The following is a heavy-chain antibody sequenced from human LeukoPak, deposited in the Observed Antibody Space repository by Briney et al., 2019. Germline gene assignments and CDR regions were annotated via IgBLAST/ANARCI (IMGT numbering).Heavy chain of an antibody. D-gene: IGHD3-22*01. V-gene: IGHV3-15*01. CDR3: TTCYDTSGYYFDY. Sequence: GSLRLSCAASGFTFTNAWTSWVRQAPGKGLEWVGLIKTKTDGGTADYAAPVKGRFTISRHDSENTLYLQMNSLKTEDTAVYYCTTCYDTSGYYFDYWGQGTLVTVSS. J-gene: IGHJ4*02. CDR2: IKTKTDGGTA. CDR1: GFTFTNAW.